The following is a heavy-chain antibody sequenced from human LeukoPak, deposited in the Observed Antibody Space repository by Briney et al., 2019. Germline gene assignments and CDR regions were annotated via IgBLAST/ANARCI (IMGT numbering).Heavy chain of an antibody. CDR2: IYYSGST. V-gene: IGHV4-59*01. Sequence: SETPSLTCTVSGGSISSYYWSWIRQPPGKGLEWIGYIYYSGSTNYNPSLKSRVTISVDTSKNQFSLKLSSVTAADTAVYYCARLEYSSSSGPFDYWGQGTLVTVSS. CDR1: GGSISSYY. J-gene: IGHJ4*02. D-gene: IGHD6-6*01. CDR3: ARLEYSSSSGPFDY.